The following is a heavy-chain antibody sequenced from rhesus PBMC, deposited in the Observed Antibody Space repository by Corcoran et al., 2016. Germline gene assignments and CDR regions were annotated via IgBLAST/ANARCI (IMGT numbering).Heavy chain of an antibody. J-gene: IGHJ4*01. V-gene: IGHV2-95*01. CDR1: GFSISTTGTG. Sequence: QVTLKESGPALVKPTQTLTLTCTFSGFSISTTGTGVGWFRQPPGKALEWLASIYWDDSKYYSTSLKSTLTISKDTSKNQVVLTMTNMDPVDTATYYCARVQESWTRGFDYWGQGVLVTVSS. D-gene: IGHD3-3*01. CDR3: ARVQESWTRGFDY. CDR2: IYWDDSK.